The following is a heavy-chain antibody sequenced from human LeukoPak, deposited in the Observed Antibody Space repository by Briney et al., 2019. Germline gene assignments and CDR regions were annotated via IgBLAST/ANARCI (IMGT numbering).Heavy chain of an antibody. V-gene: IGHV3-9*01. CDR2: ISWNSNKR. CDR1: GFIFSSYW. D-gene: IGHD3-10*01. J-gene: IGHJ4*02. CDR3: ARDRGLTVYHFDY. Sequence: GGSLRLSCAASGFIFSSYWMHWVRQAPGRGLEWVSGISWNSNKRGYADSVKGRFTISRDNARNSLSLQMNSLRAEDTALYYCARDRGLTVYHFDYWGQGTLVTVSS.